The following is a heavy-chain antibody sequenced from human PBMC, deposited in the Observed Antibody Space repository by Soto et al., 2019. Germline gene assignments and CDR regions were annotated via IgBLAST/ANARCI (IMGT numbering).Heavy chain of an antibody. CDR1: RGGYGCYA. J-gene: IGHJ6*02. V-gene: IGHV1-69*13. CDR2: VIPIFGTA. CDR3: ATGVTGTTEYYYYGMDV. Sequence: GASAKVSCKDPRGGYGCYALSWVRQENGKGLEWMGGVIPIFGTANYAQKFQGRVTITADESTSTAYMELSSLRSEDTAVYYCATGVTGTTEYYYYGMDVWGQGTTVTVSS. D-gene: IGHD1-20*01.